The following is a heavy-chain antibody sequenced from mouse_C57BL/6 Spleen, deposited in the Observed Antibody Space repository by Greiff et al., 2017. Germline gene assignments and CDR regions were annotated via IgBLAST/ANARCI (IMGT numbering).Heavy chain of an antibody. CDR1: GFTFSSYA. Sequence: EVMLVESGGGLVKPGGSLKLSCAASGFTFSSYAMSWVRQTPEKRLEWVATISDGGSYTYYPDNVKGRFTISRDNAKNNLYLQMSHLKSEDTAMYYCARAPYYYGSLYAMDYWGQGTSVTVSS. CDR2: ISDGGSYT. V-gene: IGHV5-4*03. CDR3: ARAPYYYGSLYAMDY. D-gene: IGHD1-1*01. J-gene: IGHJ4*01.